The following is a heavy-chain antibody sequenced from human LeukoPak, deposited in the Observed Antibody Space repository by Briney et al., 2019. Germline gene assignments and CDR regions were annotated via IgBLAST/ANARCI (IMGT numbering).Heavy chain of an antibody. V-gene: IGHV1-69*13. D-gene: IGHD6-13*01. CDR3: ALGDAAAAGCDY. Sequence: ASVKVSCKASGGTFSSYAISWVRQAPGQGLEWMGGIIPILGTANYAQKFQGRVTITADESTSTAYMELSSLRSEDTAVYYCALGDAAAAGCDYWGQGTLVTVSS. CDR1: GGTFSSYA. CDR2: IIPILGTA. J-gene: IGHJ4*02.